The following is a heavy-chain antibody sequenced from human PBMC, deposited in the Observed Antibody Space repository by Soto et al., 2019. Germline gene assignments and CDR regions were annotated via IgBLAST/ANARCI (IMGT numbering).Heavy chain of an antibody. CDR2: ISSSDSNI. V-gene: IGHV3-48*01. Sequence: EVQLVESGGGLVQPGGSLRLSCAASGFTFNNYGMYWVRQAPGKGLEWVSYISSSDSNIYYADSVKGRFTISRDNARNSLYLQMDSLRAEDTAIYYCARDPRRFSYTSCYDGYYYYYMDVWGQGTTVTVSS. CDR3: ARDPRRFSYTSCYDGYYYYYMDV. D-gene: IGHD2-2*01. CDR1: GFTFNNYG. J-gene: IGHJ6*03.